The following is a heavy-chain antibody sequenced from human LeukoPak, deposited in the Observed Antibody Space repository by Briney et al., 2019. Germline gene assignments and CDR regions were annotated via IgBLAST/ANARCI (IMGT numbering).Heavy chain of an antibody. CDR3: AREYGDYSSYFDL. CDR1: GFTFDDYG. Sequence: GGSLTLSCAASGFTFDDYGMSWVRQAPGKGLEWVTGITWNGASTGFADSVKGRFTISRDNAKNSLYLGMSSLRAEDTALYYCAREYGDYSSYFDLWGRGTLVTASS. J-gene: IGHJ2*01. CDR2: ITWNGAST. D-gene: IGHD4-17*01. V-gene: IGHV3-20*04.